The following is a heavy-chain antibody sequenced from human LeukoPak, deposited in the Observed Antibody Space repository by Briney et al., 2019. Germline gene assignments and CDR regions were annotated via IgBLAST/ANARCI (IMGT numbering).Heavy chain of an antibody. J-gene: IGHJ4*02. CDR2: ISASKGNT. CDR3: ARVRLYNTMIFDY. Sequence: ASVTVSCKASGYTFTSYAITWVRQAPGQGLEWMGWISASKGNTNYAQKLQGRVTINTETTTNTAYMEMRRLRSDTTGVYYWARVRLYNTMIFDYWVQGTLLTVSS. V-gene: IGHV1-18*01. CDR1: GYTFTSYA. D-gene: IGHD3-22*01.